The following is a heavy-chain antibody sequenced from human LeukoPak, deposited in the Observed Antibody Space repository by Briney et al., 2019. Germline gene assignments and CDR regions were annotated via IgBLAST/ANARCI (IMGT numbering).Heavy chain of an antibody. J-gene: IGHJ4*02. CDR2: IYHSGST. CDR3: ARGGDTAMVPDY. V-gene: IGHV4-38-2*02. Sequence: SETLSLTCTVSGYSISSGYYWGWIRQPPGKGLEWIGSIYHSGSTYYNPSLKSRATISVDTSKNQFSLKLSSVTAADTAVYYCARGGDTAMVPDYWGQGTLVTVSS. CDR1: GYSISSGYY. D-gene: IGHD5-18*01.